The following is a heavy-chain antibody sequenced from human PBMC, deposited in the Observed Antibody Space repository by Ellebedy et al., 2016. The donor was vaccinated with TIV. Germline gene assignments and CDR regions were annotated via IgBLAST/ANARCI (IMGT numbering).Heavy chain of an antibody. V-gene: IGHV3-30*18. J-gene: IGHJ3*02. CDR2: ISYDGSNK. Sequence: PGGSLRLSCAASGFTFSSYGMHWVRQAPGKGLEWVAVISYDGSNKYYADSVKGRFTISRDNSKNTLYLQMNSLRAEDTAVYYCAKAGGGGAFDIWGQGTMVTVSS. D-gene: IGHD2-15*01. CDR3: AKAGGGGAFDI. CDR1: GFTFSSYG.